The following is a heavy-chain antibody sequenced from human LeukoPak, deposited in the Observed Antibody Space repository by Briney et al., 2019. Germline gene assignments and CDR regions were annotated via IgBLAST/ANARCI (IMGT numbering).Heavy chain of an antibody. D-gene: IGHD5-12*01. CDR3: ARARETVAIDY. CDR2: VNHSGST. CDR1: GGSFSGYY. Sequence: SETLSLTCAVYGGSFSGYYWSWIRQPPGKGLEWIGEVNHSGSTNYNPSLKSRVTVSADTSKNQFSLKLTSVTAADTAVYYCARARETVAIDYWGRGTRVTVS. V-gene: IGHV4-34*01. J-gene: IGHJ4*02.